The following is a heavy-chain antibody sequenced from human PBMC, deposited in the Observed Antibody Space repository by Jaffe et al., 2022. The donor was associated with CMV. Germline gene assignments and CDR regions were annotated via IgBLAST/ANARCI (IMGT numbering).Heavy chain of an antibody. Sequence: EVQLVESGGGLVQPGGSLRLSCAASGFTFSSYEMNWVRQAPGKGLEWVSYISSSGSTIYYADSVKGRFTISRDNAKNSLYLQMNSLRAEDTAVYYCAREQWLGRGDDAFDIWGQGTMVTVSS. D-gene: IGHD6-19*01. J-gene: IGHJ3*02. V-gene: IGHV3-48*03. CDR3: AREQWLGRGDDAFDI. CDR1: GFTFSSYE. CDR2: ISSSGSTI.